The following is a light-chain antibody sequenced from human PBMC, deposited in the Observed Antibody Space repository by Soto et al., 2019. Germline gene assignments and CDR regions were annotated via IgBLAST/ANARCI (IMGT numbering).Light chain of an antibody. CDR2: DDS. Sequence: SYELTQPPSVSVAPGQTARITCGGNNIGSESVHWYQQKPGQAPVLVVYDDSDRPSGIPERFSGSNSGNTATLTISRVEAGDEADYYCQVWDSSSDHPFVFGSGTKLTVL. CDR1: NIGSES. V-gene: IGLV3-21*02. J-gene: IGLJ1*01. CDR3: QVWDSSSDHPFV.